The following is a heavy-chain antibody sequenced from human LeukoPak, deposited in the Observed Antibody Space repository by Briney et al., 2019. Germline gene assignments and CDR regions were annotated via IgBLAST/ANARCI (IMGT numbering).Heavy chain of an antibody. CDR2: IYYSGST. CDR3: TKGYGNVVGWFDP. CDR1: GGSISSYY. Sequence: SETLSLTCTVSGGSISSYYWSWIRQPPGKGLEWIGYIYYSGSTNYNPSLKSRVTISVDTFKNQISLKLRFVTAADTAVYYCTKGYGNVVGWFDPWGQGTLVTVSS. D-gene: IGHD2-15*01. V-gene: IGHV4-59*01. J-gene: IGHJ5*02.